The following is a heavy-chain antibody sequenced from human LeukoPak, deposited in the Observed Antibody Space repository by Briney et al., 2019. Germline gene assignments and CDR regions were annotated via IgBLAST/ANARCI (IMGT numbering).Heavy chain of an antibody. CDR1: GDSVSSNTAG. CDR2: TYYRSKWYN. J-gene: IGHJ5*02. Sequence: SQTLSLTCDISGDSVSSNTAGWNWIRQSPSRGLEWLGRTYYRSKWYNDDALSVRGRMTINPDTAKNQFSLKLSSVTAADTAVYYCARGNGPNWFDPWGQGTLVTVSS. V-gene: IGHV6-1*01. D-gene: IGHD1-1*01. CDR3: ARGNGPNWFDP.